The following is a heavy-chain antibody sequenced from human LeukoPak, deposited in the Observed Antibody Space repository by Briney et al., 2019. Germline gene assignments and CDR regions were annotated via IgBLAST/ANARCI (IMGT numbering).Heavy chain of an antibody. V-gene: IGHV3-7*03. J-gene: IGHJ4*02. CDR2: IKEDGSEK. D-gene: IGHD3-10*01. CDR3: ARTIRGY. CDR1: GFTFSNYW. Sequence: GGSLRLSCAASGFTFSNYWMSWVRQAPGKGLEWVANIKEDGSEKHYVDSVKGRFTISRDNVKNSLYLQMNSLRVDDTAVYYCARTIRGYWGQGTLVTVSS.